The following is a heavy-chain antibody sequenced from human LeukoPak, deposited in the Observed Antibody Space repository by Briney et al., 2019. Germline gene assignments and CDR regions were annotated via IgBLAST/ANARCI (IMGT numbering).Heavy chain of an antibody. CDR3: ARGMTTATANFDY. CDR2: INHSGST. Sequence: PSETLSLTCAVYGGSFSGYYWSWIRQPPGKGLEWIGEINHSGSTNYNPSLKSRVTISVDTSKNQFSLKLSSVTAAGTAVYYCARGMTTATANFDYWGQGTLVTVSS. CDR1: GGSFSGYY. J-gene: IGHJ4*02. D-gene: IGHD4-11*01. V-gene: IGHV4-34*01.